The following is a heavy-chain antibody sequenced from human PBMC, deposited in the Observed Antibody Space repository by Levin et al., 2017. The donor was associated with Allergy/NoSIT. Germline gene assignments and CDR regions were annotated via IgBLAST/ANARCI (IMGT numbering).Heavy chain of an antibody. Sequence: GGSLRLSCEASGFTFRTYDMHWVRQVAGKRLEWVSAIGTASDTYYGDSVKGRFITSRENAKNSLYLDMSRLGPGDSGVYYCAREGFGDFGIWDGLDVWGQGTTVTVSS. V-gene: IGHV3-13*01. CDR3: AREGFGDFGIWDGLDV. J-gene: IGHJ6*02. CDR1: GFTFRTYD. D-gene: IGHD3-3*01. CDR2: IGTASDT.